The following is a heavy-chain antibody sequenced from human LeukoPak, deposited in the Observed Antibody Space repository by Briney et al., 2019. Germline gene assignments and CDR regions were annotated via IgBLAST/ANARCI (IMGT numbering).Heavy chain of an antibody. CDR2: IYYSGST. Sequence: SETLSLTCTVSGGSISSYYWGWIRQPPGKGLEWIGSIYYSGSTYYNPSLKSRVTISVDTSKNQFSLKLSSVTAADTAVYYCAREAFLYYYMDVWGKGTTVTVSS. D-gene: IGHD2/OR15-2a*01. J-gene: IGHJ6*03. V-gene: IGHV4-39*07. CDR1: GGSISSYY. CDR3: AREAFLYYYMDV.